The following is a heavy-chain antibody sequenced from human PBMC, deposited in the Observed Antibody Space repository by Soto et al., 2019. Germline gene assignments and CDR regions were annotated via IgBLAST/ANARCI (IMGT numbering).Heavy chain of an antibody. CDR3: AHRLSAAGLFDH. J-gene: IGHJ5*02. V-gene: IGHV2-5*01. D-gene: IGHD6-13*01. Sequence: QITLKESGPTLVTPRQTLTLTCTFSGFSLDTRGVGVGWVRQPPGKALEWLALIYGNDEQRLNPSLQSRLTIAKYTPKSQVVLTMTNMDPVYTATYFCAHRLSAAGLFDHWGQGTLVSVSS. CDR2: IYGNDEQ. CDR1: GFSLDTRGVG.